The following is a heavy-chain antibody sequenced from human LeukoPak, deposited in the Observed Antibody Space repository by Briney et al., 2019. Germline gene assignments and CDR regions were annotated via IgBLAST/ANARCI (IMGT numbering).Heavy chain of an antibody. J-gene: IGHJ4*02. Sequence: ASVKVSCKASGYTFTSYCIHWVRQAPGQGLEWMGIINPRFGSSRYAQKFQGRVTMTRDTSTSTVYMELSSLRSEDTAVYYCAREATSRLVPASAGKDFDYWGQGTLVTVSS. CDR3: AREATSRLVPASAGKDFDY. CDR1: GYTFTSYC. D-gene: IGHD6-13*01. V-gene: IGHV1-46*01. CDR2: INPRFGSS.